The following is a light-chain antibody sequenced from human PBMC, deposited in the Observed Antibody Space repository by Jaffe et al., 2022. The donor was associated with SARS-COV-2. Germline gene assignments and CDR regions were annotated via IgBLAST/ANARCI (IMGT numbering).Light chain of an antibody. J-gene: IGLJ2*01. V-gene: IGLV4-60*03. Sequence: QPVLTQSSSASASLGSSVKLTCTLSSGHSSYTIAWHQQQSGKAPRYLMKVEASGRYSKGSGVPDRFSGSSSGADRFLIISNLQSEDEADYYCETWDSVGLFGGGTKLTVL. CDR3: ETWDSVGL. CDR2: VEASGRY. CDR1: SGHSSYT.